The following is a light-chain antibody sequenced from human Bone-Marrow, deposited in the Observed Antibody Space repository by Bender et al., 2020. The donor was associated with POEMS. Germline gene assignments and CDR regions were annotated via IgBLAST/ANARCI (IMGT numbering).Light chain of an antibody. CDR3: QVWDSSSDHRV. J-gene: IGLJ3*02. CDR1: NVGGTS. V-gene: IGLV3-21*04. Sequence: YVLTQPPSVSVAPGDTARITCGGDNVGGTSVHWYQQEPGLAPVMIIFVDRDRPSGIPERFSASNSGNTASLIISRVEPGDEADYYCQVWDSSSDHRVFGGGTKLTVL. CDR2: VDR.